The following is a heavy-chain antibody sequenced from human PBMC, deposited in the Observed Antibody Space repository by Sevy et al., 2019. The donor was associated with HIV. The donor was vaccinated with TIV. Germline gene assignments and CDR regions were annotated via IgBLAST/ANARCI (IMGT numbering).Heavy chain of an antibody. CDR3: ASLPSRSMVYAFDI. D-gene: IGHD3-10*01. CDR1: GYTFTGYY. Sequence: ASVKVSCKASGYTFTGYYMHWVRQAPGQGLEWMGWINPNSGGTNDAQKFQGRVTMTRDTSISTAYMELSRLRSDDTAVYYYASLPSRSMVYAFDIWGQGTMVTVSS. J-gene: IGHJ3*02. V-gene: IGHV1-2*02. CDR2: INPNSGGT.